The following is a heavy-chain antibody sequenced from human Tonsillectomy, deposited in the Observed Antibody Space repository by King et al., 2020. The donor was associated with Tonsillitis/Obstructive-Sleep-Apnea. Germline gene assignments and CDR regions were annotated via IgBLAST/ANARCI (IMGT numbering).Heavy chain of an antibody. V-gene: IGHV3-11*05. J-gene: IGHJ5*02. CDR2: ISSSSSYT. CDR3: ATGHYDILTGYYNWFDP. CDR1: GFTFSDYY. D-gene: IGHD3-9*01. Sequence: VQLVESGGGLVKPGGSLRLSCAASGFTFSDYYMSWIRQAPGKGLEWVAYISSSSSYTNYADSVKGRFTISRENAKNSLYLQMNSLRAEDTAVYYCATGHYDILTGYYNWFDPWGQGTLVTVSS.